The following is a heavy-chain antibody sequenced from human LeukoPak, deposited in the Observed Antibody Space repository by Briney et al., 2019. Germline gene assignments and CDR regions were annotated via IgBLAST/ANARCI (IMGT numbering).Heavy chain of an antibody. D-gene: IGHD3-22*01. V-gene: IGHV3-20*04. CDR3: ARLRNYDSSGYYFEIDY. CDR1: GFTFNNYG. J-gene: IGHJ4*02. Sequence: GGSLRLSCAASGFTFNNYGMSWVRQAPGKGLEWGSGINWNAVRVGYADSVKGRFTISRDNAKNSLYLQMNSLRAEDTAFYYCARLRNYDSSGYYFEIDYWGQGTLVTVSS. CDR2: INWNAVRV.